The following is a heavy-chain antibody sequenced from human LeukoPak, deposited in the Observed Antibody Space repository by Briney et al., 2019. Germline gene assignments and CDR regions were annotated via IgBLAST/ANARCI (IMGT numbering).Heavy chain of an antibody. V-gene: IGHV6-1*01. CDR1: GDSVSSNTPA. CDR2: TYYRSKWYN. J-gene: IGHJ4*02. D-gene: IGHD6-13*01. Sequence: SQTVSLTCAISGDSVSSNTPAWNWIRQSPSRGLGWLGRTYYRSKWYNDYAVSVRSRITINPDTAKNQFSLQLNSVTPEDTAVYYCARQQRGAFDYWGQGTLVTVSS. CDR3: ARQQRGAFDY.